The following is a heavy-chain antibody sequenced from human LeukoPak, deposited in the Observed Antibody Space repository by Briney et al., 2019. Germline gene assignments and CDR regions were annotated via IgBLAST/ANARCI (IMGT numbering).Heavy chain of an antibody. CDR2: INGDGTST. V-gene: IGHV3-74*01. CDR3: GRGYPVAAKDY. J-gene: IGHJ4*02. Sequence: GGSLRLSCAPSGFVFSNYWMHWVRQVPGKELVWVSHINGDGTSTSYADSVKGRFTISRDNARNTLYLQMNSLRPEDTAVYYCGRGYPVAAKDYWGQGTLVTVSS. CDR1: GFVFSNYW. D-gene: IGHD2-15*01.